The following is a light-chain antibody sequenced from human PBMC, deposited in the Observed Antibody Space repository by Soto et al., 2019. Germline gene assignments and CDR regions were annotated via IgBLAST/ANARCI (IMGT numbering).Light chain of an antibody. V-gene: IGLV1-51*01. CDR1: SSNIGSNY. J-gene: IGLJ2*01. Sequence: QSVLTQPPSVSAAPGQKVTISCSGSSSNIGSNYVSWYQQLPGTATKLLIYDNNKRPSGIPDRFSDSKSGTSATLGITGLQTGDEADYYCGTWDSSLSAVVFGGGTKLTVL. CDR3: GTWDSSLSAVV. CDR2: DNN.